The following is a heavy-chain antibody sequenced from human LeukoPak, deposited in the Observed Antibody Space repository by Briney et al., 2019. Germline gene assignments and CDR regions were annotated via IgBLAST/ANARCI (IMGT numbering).Heavy chain of an antibody. D-gene: IGHD4-17*01. J-gene: IGHJ5*02. CDR3: ARDSYGDVLLYNWFDP. V-gene: IGHV4-39*07. CDR1: GGSISSSSYY. Sequence: SETLSLTCTVSGGSISSSSYYWGWIRQPPGKGLEWIGSIYYSGSTYYNPSLKSRVTISVDTSKNQFSLKLSSVTAADTAVYYCARDSYGDVLLYNWFDPWGQGTLVTVSS. CDR2: IYYSGST.